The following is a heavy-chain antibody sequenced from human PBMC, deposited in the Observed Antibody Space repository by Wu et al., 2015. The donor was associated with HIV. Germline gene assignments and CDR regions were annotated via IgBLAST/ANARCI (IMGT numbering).Heavy chain of an antibody. CDR1: GYTFTAYY. CDR2: INPNSGGT. Sequence: QVQLVQSGAEVKKPGASVEVSCKASGYTFTAYYIHWVRQAPGQGLEWMGWINPNSGGTKYAQKFQGRVTMTGDTSSNTAYMEVSRLTSDDTAVYYCARLAVTGRSWFDPWGQGTLVTVFS. D-gene: IGHD6-19*01. V-gene: IGHV1-2*02. J-gene: IGHJ5*02. CDR3: ARLAVTGRSWFDP.